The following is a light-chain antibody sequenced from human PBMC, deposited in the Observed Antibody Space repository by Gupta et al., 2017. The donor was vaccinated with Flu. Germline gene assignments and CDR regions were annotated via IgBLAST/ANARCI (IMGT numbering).Light chain of an antibody. CDR1: QSVSTI. CDR3: QQRQNLPCS. Sequence: PPSLSASVGDRVTITCRASQSVSTILNWYQQKPVKAPNLLIYAASSGQSGVPSTFSGSGSGTDFTLTISRLQPEDFATYYCQQRQNLPCSFGQGTKLHIK. J-gene: IGKJ2*04. V-gene: IGKV1-39*01. CDR2: AAS.